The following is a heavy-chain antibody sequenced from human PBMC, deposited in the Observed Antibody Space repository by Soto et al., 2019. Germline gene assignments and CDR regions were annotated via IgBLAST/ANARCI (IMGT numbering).Heavy chain of an antibody. CDR1: GYTFTTYG. CDR2: ISADNGNT. V-gene: IGHV1-18*01. Sequence: QVQLVQSGAEVKKPGASVKVSCKASGYTFTTYGISWVRQAPGQGLEWMGGISADNGNTNFAQKCQGRVTMTTDTSMATADMELRRLRSDDTGVYYCARFNYSTSGGNYYYRMDVWGKGTTVTVSS. J-gene: IGHJ6*04. D-gene: IGHD6-6*01. CDR3: ARFNYSTSGGNYYYRMDV.